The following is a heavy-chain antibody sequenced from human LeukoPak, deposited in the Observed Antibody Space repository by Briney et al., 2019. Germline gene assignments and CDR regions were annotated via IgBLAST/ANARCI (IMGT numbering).Heavy chain of an antibody. J-gene: IGHJ4*02. CDR3: ARRRDPYSGSYYPFDY. CDR1: GYRFTDYW. V-gene: IGHV5-51*01. D-gene: IGHD1-26*01. Sequence: GESLKISCKGSGYRFTDYWIGWVRQMPGKGLKWMGIIYPGDSDARYSPSFQGQVTISADKSISTAYLQWSSLKASDTAMYYCARRRDPYSGSYYPFDYWGQGTLVTVSS. CDR2: IYPGDSDA.